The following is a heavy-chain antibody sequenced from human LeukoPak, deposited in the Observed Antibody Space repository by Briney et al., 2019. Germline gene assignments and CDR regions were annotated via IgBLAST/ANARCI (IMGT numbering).Heavy chain of an antibody. V-gene: IGHV3-53*01. Sequence: GGSLRLSCAASGFTVSSNYMSWVRQAPGKGLEWVSVIYSGGSTYYADSVKGRFTISSDNSKNTLYLQMNSLRAEDTAVYYCAREGQWAGTAGDSTAVTFFDYWGQGTLVTVSS. CDR1: GFTVSSNY. CDR3: AREGQWAGTAGDSTAVTFFDY. J-gene: IGHJ4*02. CDR2: IYSGGST. D-gene: IGHD6-19*01.